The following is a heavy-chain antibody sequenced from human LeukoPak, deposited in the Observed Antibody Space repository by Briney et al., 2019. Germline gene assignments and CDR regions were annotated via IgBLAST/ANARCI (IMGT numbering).Heavy chain of an antibody. V-gene: IGHV1-69*05. Sequence: SVKVSCKASGGTFSSYAISWVRQAPGQGLEWMGGIIPIFGTANYAQKFQGRVTITTDESTSTAYMELSSLRSEDTAVYYCARHHTAATYNWFDPWGQGTLVTVSS. CDR3: ARHHTAATYNWFDP. CDR1: GGTFSSYA. D-gene: IGHD2-2*02. CDR2: IIPIFGTA. J-gene: IGHJ5*02.